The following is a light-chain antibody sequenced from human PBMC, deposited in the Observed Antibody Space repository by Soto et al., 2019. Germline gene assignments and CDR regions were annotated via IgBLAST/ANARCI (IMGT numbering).Light chain of an antibody. CDR1: SSDVGDYNY. CDR3: CSYAGNYTWV. Sequence: QSALTQPRSVSGSPGQSVTISCTGTSSDVGDYNYVSWYQQYPGKAPKLMIYDVTKRPSGVPDRFSGSKSGNTASLTISGLQAEDEADYYCCSYAGNYTWVFGGGTKLTVL. CDR2: DVT. V-gene: IGLV2-11*01. J-gene: IGLJ3*02.